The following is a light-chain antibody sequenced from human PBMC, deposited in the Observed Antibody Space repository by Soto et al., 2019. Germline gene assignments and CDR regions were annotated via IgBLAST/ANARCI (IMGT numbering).Light chain of an antibody. CDR1: QSVHSN. CDR2: DAS. J-gene: IGKJ3*01. CDR3: QHYSNSPQT. V-gene: IGKV3-15*01. Sequence: EMVMTQSPATLSVSPGERATLSCRASQSVHSNLAWYQQKPGQAPSLLIYDASTRATGIPGRFSGSGSGTEFTLNISSLQSEDFGVYYCQHYSNSPQTFGPGTKVEIK.